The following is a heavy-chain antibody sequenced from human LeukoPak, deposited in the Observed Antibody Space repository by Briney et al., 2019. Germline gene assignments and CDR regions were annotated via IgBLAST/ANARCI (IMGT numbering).Heavy chain of an antibody. CDR1: GYTFTSHD. D-gene: IGHD6-13*01. CDR2: MNPNTDYT. J-gene: IGHJ4*02. V-gene: IGHV1-8*01. Sequence: ASVKVSCKTSGYTFTSHDIDWVRQASGQGLEWMGWMNPNTDYTGYAQKFQGRVTMTTNTSISTVYMELTSLKSEDTAVYYCARGVRGAAAGTLYFDYWGQGSLVTVSS. CDR3: ARGVRGAAAGTLYFDY.